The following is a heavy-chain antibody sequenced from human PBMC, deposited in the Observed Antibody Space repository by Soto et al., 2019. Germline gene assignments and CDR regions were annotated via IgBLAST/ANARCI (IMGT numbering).Heavy chain of an antibody. J-gene: IGHJ4*02. D-gene: IGHD6-13*01. CDR2: IWYDGSNK. CDR3: ITDPGSPAY. Sequence: QVQLVESGGGVVQPGRSLRLSCAASGFTFSSYGMHWVRQAPGKGLEWVAVIWYDGSNKYYADSVKGRFTISRDNSKNTLYLQMNSLRAEDTAVYYCITDPGSPAYWGQGTLVTVSS. V-gene: IGHV3-33*01. CDR1: GFTFSSYG.